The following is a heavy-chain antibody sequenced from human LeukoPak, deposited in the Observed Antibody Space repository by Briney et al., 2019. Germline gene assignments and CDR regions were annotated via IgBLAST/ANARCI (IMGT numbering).Heavy chain of an antibody. J-gene: IGHJ4*02. D-gene: IGHD3-3*01. CDR2: IRSKAYGGTT. CDR1: RFTFSSYA. CDR3: TRCRGSGYPPYIDY. V-gene: IGHV3-49*04. Sequence: GGSLRLSCAASRFTFSSYAMSWVRQAPGKGLEWVGFIRSKAYGGTTEYAASVKGRFTISRDDSKSIAYLQMNSLKTEDTAVYYCTRCRGSGYPPYIDYWGQGTLVTVSS.